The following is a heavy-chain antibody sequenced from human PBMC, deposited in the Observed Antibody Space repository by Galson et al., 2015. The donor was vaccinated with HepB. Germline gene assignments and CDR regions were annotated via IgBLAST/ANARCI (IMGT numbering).Heavy chain of an antibody. CDR1: GFTFSSYS. CDR3: ARPVPCSVTTCSDAFDI. Sequence: SLRLSCAASGFTFSSYSMNWVRQAPGKGLEWVSSISSSSSYIYYADSVKGRFTISRDNAKNSLYLQMNSLTAADTAVYYCARPVPCSVTTCSDAFDIWGQGTMVTVSS. CDR2: ISSSSSYI. J-gene: IGHJ3*02. D-gene: IGHD2-2*01. V-gene: IGHV3-21*01.